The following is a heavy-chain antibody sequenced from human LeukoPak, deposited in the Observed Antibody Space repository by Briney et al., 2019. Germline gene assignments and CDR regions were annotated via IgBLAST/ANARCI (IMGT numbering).Heavy chain of an antibody. V-gene: IGHV4-4*02. CDR1: GGSISSSNW. Sequence: SETLSLTCAVSGGSISSSNWWSWVRQPPGKGLEWIGEIYHSGSTNYNPSLKSRVTISVDKSKNQFSLKLSSVTAADTAVYYCARGRYCSSTSCPFDPWGQGTLVTVSS. CDR3: ARGRYCSSTSCPFDP. D-gene: IGHD2-2*01. CDR2: IYHSGST. J-gene: IGHJ5*02.